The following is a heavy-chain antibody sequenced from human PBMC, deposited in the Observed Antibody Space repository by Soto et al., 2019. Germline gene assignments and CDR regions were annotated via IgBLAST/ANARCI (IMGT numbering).Heavy chain of an antibody. CDR1: GFTFSGFG. J-gene: IGHJ4*02. CDR2: IWYDGSDK. D-gene: IGHD3-16*01. V-gene: IGHV3-33*01. Sequence: QVKLVESGGGVVQPGRSLRLSCAASGFTFSGFGMHWVRQAPGKGLEWVAIIWYDGSDKYYADSVKGRFTISRDNSKNTLYLQMNSLRAEDTAVYHCAFGNLSYYFDFWGQGTPVTVSS. CDR3: AFGNLSYYFDF.